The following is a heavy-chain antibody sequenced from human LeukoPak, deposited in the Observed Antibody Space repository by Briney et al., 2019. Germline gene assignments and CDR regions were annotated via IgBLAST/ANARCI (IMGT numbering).Heavy chain of an antibody. Sequence: PSETLSLTCTVSGGSISSGDYYWSWIRQPPGKGLEWIGYIYYSGSTYYNPSLKSRVTISVDTSKNQFSLKLSSVTAADTAVYYCARAGPESIAAAGNAWFDPWGQGTLVTVSS. CDR3: ARAGPESIAAAGNAWFDP. CDR2: IYYSGST. CDR1: GGSISSGDYY. V-gene: IGHV4-30-4*01. J-gene: IGHJ5*02. D-gene: IGHD6-13*01.